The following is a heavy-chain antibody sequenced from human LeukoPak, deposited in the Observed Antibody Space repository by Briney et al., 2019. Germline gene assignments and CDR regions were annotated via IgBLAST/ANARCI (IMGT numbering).Heavy chain of an antibody. V-gene: IGHV4-30-4*08. CDR2: IYYSGST. D-gene: IGHD3-22*01. CDR3: AREGSSGYYLYYYYMDV. CDR1: GGSISSGDYY. Sequence: PSQTLSLTCTVSGGSISSGDYYWSWIRQPPGKGLEWIEYIYYSGSTYYNPSLKSRVTISVDTSKNQFSLKLSSVTAADTAVYYCAREGSSGYYLYYYYMDVWGKGTTVTVSS. J-gene: IGHJ6*03.